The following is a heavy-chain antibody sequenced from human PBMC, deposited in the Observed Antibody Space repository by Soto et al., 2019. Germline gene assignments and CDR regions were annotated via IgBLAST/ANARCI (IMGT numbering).Heavy chain of an antibody. D-gene: IGHD3-9*01. CDR1: GFTFSSYG. CDR3: AKDPGGILTGSFDY. CDR2: ISYDGSNK. V-gene: IGHV3-30*18. Sequence: QVQLVEYGGGVVQPGRSLRLSCAASGFTFSSYGMHWVRQAPGKGLEWVAVISYDGSNKYYADSVKGRFTISRDNSKNTLYLQMNSLRAEDTAVYYCAKDPGGILTGSFDYWGHGTLVTVSS. J-gene: IGHJ4*01.